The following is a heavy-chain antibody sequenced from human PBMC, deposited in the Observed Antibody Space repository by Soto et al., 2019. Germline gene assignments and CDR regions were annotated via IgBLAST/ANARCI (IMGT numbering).Heavy chain of an antibody. CDR1: GYIFSGYH. Sequence: WASVKVSCKASGYIFSGYHIHWVRQAPGQGLEWMGWINTNNGDTNYAQKFRGWVTMTRDTSINTAYVEMSRLRSDDTAVYYCARWVGASNWFDPWGQGTLVTVSS. V-gene: IGHV1-2*04. D-gene: IGHD1-26*01. CDR3: ARWVGASNWFDP. J-gene: IGHJ5*01. CDR2: INTNNGDT.